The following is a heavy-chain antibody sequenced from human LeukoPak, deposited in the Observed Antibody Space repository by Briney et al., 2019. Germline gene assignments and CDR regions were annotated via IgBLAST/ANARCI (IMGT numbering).Heavy chain of an antibody. J-gene: IGHJ6*03. D-gene: IGHD3-10*01. V-gene: IGHV3-7*01. Sequence: GGSLRLSCAASGFTVSSNYMSWVRQAPGKGLEWVTNIRKDGGDIYYVDSVKGRFTVSRDNAKNSLYLQMDSLRAEDTALYYCARVGDYSYYYYYMDVWGKGTTVTVSS. CDR2: IRKDGGDI. CDR3: ARVGDYSYYYYYMDV. CDR1: GFTVSSNY.